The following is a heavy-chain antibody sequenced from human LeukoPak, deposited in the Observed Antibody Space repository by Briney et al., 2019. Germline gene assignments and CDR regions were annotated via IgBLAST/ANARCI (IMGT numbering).Heavy chain of an antibody. V-gene: IGHV3-7*04. J-gene: IGHJ5*02. CDR2: INQDGSEK. Sequence: GGSLRLSCAASGLTLSNYWMTWVRQAPGKGLEWVANINQDGSEKFYVDSVKGRFTISRDNAKNSLYLQMNSLRAEDTAVYYCARDYFTSAAAVNWFDPWGQGTLVTVSS. CDR1: GLTLSNYW. D-gene: IGHD6-13*01. CDR3: ARDYFTSAAAVNWFDP.